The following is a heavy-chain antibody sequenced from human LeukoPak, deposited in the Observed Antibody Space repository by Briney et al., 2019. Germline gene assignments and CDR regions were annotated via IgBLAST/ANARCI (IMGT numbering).Heavy chain of an antibody. D-gene: IGHD3-22*01. Sequence: PSETLSLTCTVSGGSISSYYWSWIRQPPGKGLEWIGYIYYSGSTNYNPSLKSRVTISVDTSKNQFSLKLSSVTAADTAVYYCARVDSSVDAFDIWGQGTMVTLSS. CDR1: GGSISSYY. V-gene: IGHV4-59*01. CDR2: IYYSGST. CDR3: ARVDSSVDAFDI. J-gene: IGHJ3*02.